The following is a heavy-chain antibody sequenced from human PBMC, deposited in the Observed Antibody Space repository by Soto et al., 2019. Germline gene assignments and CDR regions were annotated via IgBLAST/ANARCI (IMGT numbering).Heavy chain of an antibody. Sequence: SQKLSITCAISGDSVSSNGAAWNWLRQSPSRGLPWLGRTYYRSKWNNDYAVSVKSRITITPDTSKNQFSLQLNSVTPEDTAVYYCARGHAGTMDFWGQGTTVTVSS. D-gene: IGHD1-1*01. CDR1: GDSVSSNGAA. CDR3: ARGHAGTMDF. V-gene: IGHV6-1*01. CDR2: TYYRSKWNN. J-gene: IGHJ6*02.